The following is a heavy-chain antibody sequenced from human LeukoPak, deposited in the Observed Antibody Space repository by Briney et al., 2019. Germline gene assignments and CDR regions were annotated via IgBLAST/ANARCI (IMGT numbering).Heavy chain of an antibody. Sequence: SETLSLSCTVSGGSISSYYWSGIRQPPGKGLEWIGYIYYSGSTNYNPSLKSRVTISVDTSKNQFSLKLSSVTAADTAVYYCARTTVVTKFDYWGQGTLVTVSS. J-gene: IGHJ4*02. CDR2: IYYSGST. CDR3: ARTTVVTKFDY. V-gene: IGHV4-59*01. CDR1: GGSISSYY. D-gene: IGHD4-23*01.